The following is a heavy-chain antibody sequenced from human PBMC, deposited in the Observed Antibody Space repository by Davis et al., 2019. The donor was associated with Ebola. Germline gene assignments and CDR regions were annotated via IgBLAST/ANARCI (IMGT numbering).Heavy chain of an antibody. Sequence: PSETLSLTCTVSGGSISSYYWSWIRQPAGKGLEWIGRIYTSGSTNQNPSLKSRVTMSVDTFKNQFSLKLSSVTAADTAVYYCARTLVAATLVWFDPWGQGTLVTVSS. D-gene: IGHD2-15*01. V-gene: IGHV4-4*07. CDR3: ARTLVAATLVWFDP. CDR2: IYTSGST. CDR1: GGSISSYY. J-gene: IGHJ5*02.